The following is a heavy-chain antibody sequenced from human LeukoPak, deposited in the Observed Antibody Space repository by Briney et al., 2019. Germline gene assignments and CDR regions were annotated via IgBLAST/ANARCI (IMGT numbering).Heavy chain of an antibody. CDR2: IKQDGSEK. V-gene: IGHV3-7*01. CDR3: ASALLLWFGESRGAFDI. D-gene: IGHD3-10*01. CDR1: GFTFSSYW. Sequence: GGPLRLSCAASGFTFSSYWMSWVRQAPGKGLEWVANIKQDGSEKYYVDSVKGRFTISRDNAKNSLYLQMNSLRAEDTAVYYCASALLLWFGESRGAFDIWSQGTMVTVSS. J-gene: IGHJ3*02.